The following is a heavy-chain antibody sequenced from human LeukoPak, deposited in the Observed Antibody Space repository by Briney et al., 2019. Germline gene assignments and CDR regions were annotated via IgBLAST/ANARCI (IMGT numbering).Heavy chain of an antibody. D-gene: IGHD6-19*01. CDR2: ISWNSGSI. CDR1: GFTFDDYA. V-gene: IGHV3-9*01. Sequence: PGGSLRLSCAASGFTFDDYAMHWVRQAPGKGLEWVSGISWNSGSIGYADSVKGRFTISRDNAKNSLYLQMNSLRAEDTALYYCAAKPAYSSGWSGSGYWGQGTLVTVSS. CDR3: AAKPAYSSGWSGSGY. J-gene: IGHJ4*02.